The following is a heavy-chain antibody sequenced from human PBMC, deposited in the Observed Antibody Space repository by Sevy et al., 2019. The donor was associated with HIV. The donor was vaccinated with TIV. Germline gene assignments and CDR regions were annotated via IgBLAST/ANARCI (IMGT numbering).Heavy chain of an antibody. D-gene: IGHD2-15*01. J-gene: IGHJ6*02. CDR3: AKGFCSGGTCLRDYYYYGMDV. CDR1: EFTFSSYA. CDR2: ISGSGRYT. V-gene: IGHV3-23*01. Sequence: GGSLRLSCAASEFTFSSYAMSWVRQAPGKGLEWVSSISGSGRYTYYADSVEGRFTISRDNSKNTLYVQMNSLRAEDTAVYYCAKGFCSGGTCLRDYYYYGMDVWGQGTTVTVSS.